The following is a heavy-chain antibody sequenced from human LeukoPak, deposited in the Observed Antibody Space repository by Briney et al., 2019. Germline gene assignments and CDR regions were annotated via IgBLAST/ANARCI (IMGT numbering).Heavy chain of an antibody. CDR3: AKSVTSRIGYYYYGMDV. Sequence: GGSLRLSCAVSGFTFSDYYMSWIRQAPGEGLEWVSYISSSGITIYYADSVKGRFTVSRDNAKNSLYLQMNSLRAEDTALYYCAKSVTSRIGYYYYGMDVWGQGTTVTVSS. CDR1: GFTFSDYY. V-gene: IGHV3-11*01. CDR2: ISSSGITI. J-gene: IGHJ6*02. D-gene: IGHD4-17*01.